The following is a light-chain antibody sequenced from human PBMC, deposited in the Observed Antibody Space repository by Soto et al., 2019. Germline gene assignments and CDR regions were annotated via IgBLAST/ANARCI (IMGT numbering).Light chain of an antibody. CDR1: QNVNSAY. Sequence: EIVLTQSPGTLSLSPGERATLSCKASQNVNSAYLAWYQQKPGQAPRLLIYGASSRATGIPDRFSGSGSGTDFTLTISGLEPEDFAVYYCQQYGSSPPLTFGGGTKVEIK. CDR3: QQYGSSPPLT. CDR2: GAS. J-gene: IGKJ4*01. V-gene: IGKV3-20*01.